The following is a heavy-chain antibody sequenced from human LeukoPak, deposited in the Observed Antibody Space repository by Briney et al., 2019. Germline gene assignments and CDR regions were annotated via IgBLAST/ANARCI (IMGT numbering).Heavy chain of an antibody. V-gene: IGHV3-30*18. D-gene: IGHD1-20*01. CDR1: GFTFSNYG. Sequence: GRSLRLSCAASGFTFSNYGMHWVRQAPGKGLEWVAVISFDGRKTHYADSVKGRFTISRDNSKNTLYLQMNTLRAEGTAVYYCAKDREELYNWAYYFDYWGQGTLVTVSS. CDR3: AKDREELYNWAYYFDY. CDR2: ISFDGRKT. J-gene: IGHJ4*02.